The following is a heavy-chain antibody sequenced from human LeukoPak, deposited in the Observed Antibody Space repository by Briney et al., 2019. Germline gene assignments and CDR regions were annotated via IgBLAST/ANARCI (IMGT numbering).Heavy chain of an antibody. CDR2: IYYSGKT. J-gene: IGHJ3*02. CDR3: ARPPGEQLGAFDI. V-gene: IGHV4-59*08. Sequence: PSETLSLTCTVSGDSISGYYWSWIRQPPGKGLEWIGYIYYSGKTNYNPSLKSRVTISVDTSKNQLSLKLTSVTAADTAVYHCARPPGEQLGAFDIWGQGTMVTVSS. CDR1: GDSISGYY. D-gene: IGHD6-6*01.